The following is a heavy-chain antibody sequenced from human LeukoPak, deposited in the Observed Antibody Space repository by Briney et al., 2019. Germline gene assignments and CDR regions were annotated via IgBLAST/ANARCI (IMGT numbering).Heavy chain of an antibody. CDR2: ISGSGGSA. V-gene: IGHV3-23*01. D-gene: IGHD2-2*01. CDR1: GFTFSSYA. CDR3: AKGVVPAALFNWFDP. J-gene: IGHJ5*02. Sequence: PGGSLRLSCAASGFTFSSYAMSWVRQAPGKGLEWVSAISGSGGSAYYADSVKGRFTISRDNSKNTLYLQMNSLRAEDTAVYYCAKGVVPAALFNWFDPWGQGTLVTVSS.